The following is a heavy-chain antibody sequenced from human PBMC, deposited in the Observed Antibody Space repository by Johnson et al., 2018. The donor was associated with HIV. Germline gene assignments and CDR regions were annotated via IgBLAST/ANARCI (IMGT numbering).Heavy chain of an antibody. V-gene: IGHV3-30*04. CDR2: MSYDGSSK. D-gene: IGHD3-3*01. Sequence: VESGGGVVQPGRSLRLSCAASGFTFSTYAMHWVRQAPGKGLEWVAVMSYDGSSKYYADSVKGRFTISRDNSRNTLYLQMNSLRAEDTAVYYWARDQAIFGVVLASDAFDIWGQGTMVTVSS. CDR1: GFTFSTYA. J-gene: IGHJ3*02. CDR3: ARDQAIFGVVLASDAFDI.